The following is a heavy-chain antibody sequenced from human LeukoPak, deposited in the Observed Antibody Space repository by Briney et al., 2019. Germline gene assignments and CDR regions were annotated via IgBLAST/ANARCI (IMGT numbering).Heavy chain of an antibody. J-gene: IGHJ6*03. CDR3: ARDSSGWEYYYYYMDV. CDR1: GSGFSFSDYY. Sequence: PGGSLRLSCAASGSGFSFSDYYMSWIRQALGKGLEWVSYISSSGNTVYYADSVKGRFTISRDNAKNSLYLQMNSLRAEDTAVYYCARDSSGWEYYYYYMDVWGKGTTVTVSS. D-gene: IGHD6-19*01. V-gene: IGHV3-11*04. CDR2: ISSSGNTV.